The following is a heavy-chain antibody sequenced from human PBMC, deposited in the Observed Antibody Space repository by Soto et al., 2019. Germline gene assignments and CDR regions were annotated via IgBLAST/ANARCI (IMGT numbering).Heavy chain of an antibody. V-gene: IGHV1-69*01. D-gene: IGHD6-13*01. Sequence: QVQLVQSGAEVKKPRSSVKVSCKASGGTFSSYAISWVRQAPGQGLEWMGGIIPIFGTANYAQKFQGRVTITADESTSTDYMELSSLRSGDTAVYYCARERGGDRSGYVSASNWFDPWGQGTLVTVSS. J-gene: IGHJ5*02. CDR1: GGTFSSYA. CDR3: ARERGGDRSGYVSASNWFDP. CDR2: IIPIFGTA.